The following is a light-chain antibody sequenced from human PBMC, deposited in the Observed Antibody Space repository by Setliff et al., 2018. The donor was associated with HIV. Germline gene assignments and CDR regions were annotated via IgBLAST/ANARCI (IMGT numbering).Light chain of an antibody. Sequence: QSVLTQPASVSGSPGQSITISCTGTTSDVGGYNYVSWYQQHPGKAPKLIIYEVRNRPSGVSNRFSGSKSGNTASLTISGLQAEDEADYYCSPYAITSTLLFGTGTKVTVL. CDR2: EVR. V-gene: IGLV2-14*01. CDR1: TSDVGGYNY. J-gene: IGLJ1*01. CDR3: SPYAITSTLL.